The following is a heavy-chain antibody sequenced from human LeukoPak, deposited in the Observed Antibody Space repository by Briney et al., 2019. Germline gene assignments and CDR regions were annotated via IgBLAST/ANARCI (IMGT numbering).Heavy chain of an antibody. V-gene: IGHV4-39*07. J-gene: IGHJ4*02. CDR1: DDSINSSRWY. CDR3: ARGTNTLHFDS. Sequence: SETLSLTCSVSDDSINSSRWYWGWIRQPPGKGLEWIGIISYSRTTSYNPSLKSRVTMSIDTSKQFSLKLSSVTAADTAVYVCARGTNTLHFDSWGQGALVTVSS. D-gene: IGHD2-15*01. CDR2: ISYSRTT.